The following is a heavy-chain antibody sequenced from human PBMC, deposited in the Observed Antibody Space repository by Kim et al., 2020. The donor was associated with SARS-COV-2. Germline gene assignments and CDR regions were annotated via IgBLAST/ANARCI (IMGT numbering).Heavy chain of an antibody. Sequence: SETLSLTCAVYGGSFSGYYWSWIRQPPGKGLEWIGEINHSGSTNYNPSLKSRVTISVDTSKNQFSLKLSSVTAADTAVYYCARPTGFIWFGDRWFDPWGQGTPVPVSS. CDR2: INHSGST. J-gene: IGHJ5*02. CDR3: ARPTGFIWFGDRWFDP. V-gene: IGHV4-34*01. CDR1: GGSFSGYY. D-gene: IGHD3-10*01.